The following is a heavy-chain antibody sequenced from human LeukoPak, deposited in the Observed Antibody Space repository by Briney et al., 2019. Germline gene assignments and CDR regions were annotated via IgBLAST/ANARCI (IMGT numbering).Heavy chain of an antibody. CDR1: GFTFSSYA. CDR3: AKGGYYYDSSGYHPY. D-gene: IGHD3-22*01. Sequence: GGSLRLSCAASGFTFSSYAMSWVSQAPGKGLEWVSAISGSGGSTYYADSVKGRFTISRDNSKNTLYLQMNSLRAEDTAVYYCAKGGYYYDSSGYHPYWGQGTLVTVSS. J-gene: IGHJ4*02. V-gene: IGHV3-23*01. CDR2: ISGSGGST.